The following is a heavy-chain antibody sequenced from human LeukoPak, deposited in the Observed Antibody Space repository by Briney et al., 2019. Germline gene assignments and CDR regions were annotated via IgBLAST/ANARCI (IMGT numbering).Heavy chain of an antibody. CDR3: GWGYYMDV. D-gene: IGHD7-27*01. CDR1: GGSFSGYY. J-gene: IGHJ6*03. CDR2: INHSGST. Sequence: PSETLSLTCAVYGGSFSGYYWSWIRHPPGKGLEWIGEINHSGSTNYNPSLKSRVTISVDTSKNQFSLKLSSVTAADKAVYYCGWGYYMDVWGKGTTVTVSS. V-gene: IGHV4-34*01.